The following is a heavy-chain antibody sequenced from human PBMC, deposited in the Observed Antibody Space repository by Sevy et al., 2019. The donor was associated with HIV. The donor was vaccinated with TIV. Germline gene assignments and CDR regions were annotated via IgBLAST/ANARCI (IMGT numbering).Heavy chain of an antibody. V-gene: IGHV3-48*01. CDR3: ARGTGIRSLYYFAY. CDR1: GFTFNSYS. Sequence: GGSLRLSCEVPGFTFNSYSFNWVRQAPGKGLEWISYISTSSDITYYEEHVQGRFTISRDNVKNSLYLQKNSLRVEDTAIYYCARGTGIRSLYYFAYWGQGTLVTVSS. J-gene: IGHJ4*02. D-gene: IGHD1-1*01. CDR2: ISTSSDIT.